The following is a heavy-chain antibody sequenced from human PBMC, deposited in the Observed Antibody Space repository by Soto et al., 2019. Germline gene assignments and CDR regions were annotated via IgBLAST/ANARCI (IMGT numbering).Heavy chain of an antibody. CDR3: ARAPRRRTASGYFDY. CDR2: INHSGST. CDR1: GGSFSGHY. D-gene: IGHD2-21*02. Sequence: SETLSLTCAVYGGSFSGHYWSWIRQPPGKGLEWIGEINHSGSTNYNPSLKSRVTISVDTSKKQFSLKLSSVTAADTAIYYCARAPRRRTASGYFDYWGQGTLVTVSS. V-gene: IGHV4-34*01. J-gene: IGHJ4*02.